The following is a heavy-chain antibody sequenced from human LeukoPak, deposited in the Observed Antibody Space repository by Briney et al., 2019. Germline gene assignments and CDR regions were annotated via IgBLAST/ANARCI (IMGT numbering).Heavy chain of an antibody. Sequence: GGSLRLPCAASGFTFSSYWMTWVRQAPGKGLEWVANVSPDGGEKYLVDSVKGRFTISRDNTKNSLHLQMSSLRAEDTAVYSCARILRGGMSGYAFDYWGQGTLVTVSS. CDR1: GFTFSSYW. D-gene: IGHD3-3*01. V-gene: IGHV3-7*01. J-gene: IGHJ4*02. CDR3: ARILRGGMSGYAFDY. CDR2: VSPDGGEK.